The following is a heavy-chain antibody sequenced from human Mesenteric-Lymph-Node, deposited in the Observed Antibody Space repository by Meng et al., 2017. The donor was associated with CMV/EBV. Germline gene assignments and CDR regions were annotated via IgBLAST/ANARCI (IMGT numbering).Heavy chain of an antibody. CDR3: ARGLEGGYSSGFNLGY. Sequence: SGYTFTRYNMYWVRQAPGQRLEWMGWINAGNGNTKYSQKLQGRVTITRDTSASTDYMELSSLTSEDTAIYYCARGLEGGYSSGFNLGYWGQGTLVTVSS. CDR2: INAGNGNT. CDR1: GYTFTRYN. J-gene: IGHJ4*02. V-gene: IGHV1-3*01. D-gene: IGHD5-18*01.